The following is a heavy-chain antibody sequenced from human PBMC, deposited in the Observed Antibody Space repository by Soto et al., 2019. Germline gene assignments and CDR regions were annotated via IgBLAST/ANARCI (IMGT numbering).Heavy chain of an antibody. CDR3: ARGPIVASEPNYFDY. D-gene: IGHD5-12*01. J-gene: IGHJ4*02. CDR1: GGSISSGGYY. Sequence: SETLSLTCTVSGGSISSGGYYWSWIRQHPGKGLEWIGYIYYSGSTYYNPSLKSRVTISVDTSKNQFSLKLSSVTAADTALYYCARGPIVASEPNYFDYWGQGTLVTVSS. CDR2: IYYSGST. V-gene: IGHV4-31*03.